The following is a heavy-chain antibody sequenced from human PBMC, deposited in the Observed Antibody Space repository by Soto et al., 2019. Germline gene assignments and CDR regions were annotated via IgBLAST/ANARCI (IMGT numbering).Heavy chain of an antibody. D-gene: IGHD6-13*01. CDR2: IYSGGST. Sequence: EVQLVESGGGLIQPGGSLRLSCAASGFTVSSNYMSWVRQAPGKGLEWVSVIYSGGSTYYADSVKGRFTISRDNSKNTLYLKMNSLRAEDTAVYYCARMDGEVAAAFGYWGQGTLVTVSS. J-gene: IGHJ4*02. CDR3: ARMDGEVAAAFGY. CDR1: GFTVSSNY. V-gene: IGHV3-53*01.